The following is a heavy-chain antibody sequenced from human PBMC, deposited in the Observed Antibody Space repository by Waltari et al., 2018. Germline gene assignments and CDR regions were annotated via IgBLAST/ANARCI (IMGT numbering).Heavy chain of an antibody. CDR1: GYTFTGYY. CDR3: ARDYYDSTDAFDI. V-gene: IGHV1-2*02. Sequence: QVQLVQSGAEVKKPGASVKVSCKASGYTFTGYYMHWVRQAPGQGLEWMGWINPSSGGTNYAQKFQGRVTMTRDTSISTAYMELSRLRSDDTAVYYCARDYYDSTDAFDIWGQGTMVTVSS. D-gene: IGHD3-22*01. CDR2: INPSSGGT. J-gene: IGHJ3*02.